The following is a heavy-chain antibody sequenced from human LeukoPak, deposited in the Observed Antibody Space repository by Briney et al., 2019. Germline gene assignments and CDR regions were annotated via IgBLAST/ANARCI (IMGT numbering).Heavy chain of an antibody. D-gene: IGHD2-2*01. J-gene: IGHJ4*02. CDR2: INPNSGGT. CDR3: ARVDVVVPAAYF. Sequence: VASVKVSCKASGYTFTGYYMHWVRQAPGQGLEWMGWINPNSGGTNYARKFQGRVTMTRDTSISTAYMELSRLRSDDTAVYYCARVDVVVPAAYFWGQGTLVTVSS. V-gene: IGHV1-2*02. CDR1: GYTFTGYY.